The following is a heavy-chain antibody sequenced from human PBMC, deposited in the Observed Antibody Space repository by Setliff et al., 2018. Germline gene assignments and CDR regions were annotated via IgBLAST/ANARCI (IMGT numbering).Heavy chain of an antibody. CDR1: GDSMNSGVYC. D-gene: IGHD1-1*01. CDR2: IYSGGTT. Sequence: PSETLSLTCKVSGDSMNSGVYCWAWIRQPPGKGLEWIGRIYSGGTTYYNSSLKSRVTISVDTSKSQFSLRLNSVTAADTAVYYCARTGTYRYFDYWGRGTLVTVSS. J-gene: IGHJ4*02. V-gene: IGHV4-39*01. CDR3: ARTGTYRYFDY.